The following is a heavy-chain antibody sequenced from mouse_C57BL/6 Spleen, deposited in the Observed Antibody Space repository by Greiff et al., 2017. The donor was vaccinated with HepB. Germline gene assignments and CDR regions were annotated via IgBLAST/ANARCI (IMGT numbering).Heavy chain of an antibody. CDR3: APAVPYAMDY. V-gene: IGHV1-4*01. J-gene: IGHJ4*01. CDR2: INPGCGDT. CDR1: GYTFTSYR. Sequence: QVQLQQSGAELARPGASVKMSCKASGYTFTSYRMNWVKQRPGQGLEWIGYINPGCGDTKYNQKFKDKATLTADKSSSTAYLQLSSLTSEDSAFYYCAPAVPYAMDYWGQGTSLTVSS.